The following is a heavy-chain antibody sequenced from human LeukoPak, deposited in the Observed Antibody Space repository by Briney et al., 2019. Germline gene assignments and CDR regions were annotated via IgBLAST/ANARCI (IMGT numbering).Heavy chain of an antibody. CDR3: ARGGYYGSGNDFRFDP. Sequence: SETLSLTCTVSGGSISSSSYYWGWIRQPPGKGLEWIGYIYYSGGTNYKPSVKSRVTISVDTSKNQFSLKLSSVTAADTAVYYCARGGYYGSGNDFRFDPWGQGTLVTVSS. CDR2: IYYSGGT. V-gene: IGHV4-61*05. D-gene: IGHD3-10*01. CDR1: GGSISSSSYY. J-gene: IGHJ5*02.